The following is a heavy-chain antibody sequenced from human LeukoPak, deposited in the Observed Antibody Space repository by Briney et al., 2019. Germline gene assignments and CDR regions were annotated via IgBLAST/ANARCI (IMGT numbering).Heavy chain of an antibody. CDR3: CSSTSRWGNWFDP. CDR1: GYTFTRNG. CDR2: ISAYNGNT. Sequence: GASVKVSCKASGYTFTRNGISWVRQAPGQGLEWMGWISAYNGNTNYAQKLQGRVTMTTDTSTSTAYMELRSLRSDDTAVYYCCSSTSRWGNWFDPWGQGTLVTVSS. D-gene: IGHD2-2*01. J-gene: IGHJ5*02. V-gene: IGHV1-18*01.